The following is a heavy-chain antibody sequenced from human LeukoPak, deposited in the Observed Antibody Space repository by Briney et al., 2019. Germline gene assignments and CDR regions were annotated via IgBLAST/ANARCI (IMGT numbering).Heavy chain of an antibody. J-gene: IGHJ6*03. V-gene: IGHV3-53*01. CDR3: ARRWAYYYYMDV. D-gene: IGHD4-23*01. CDR1: GFTVSSNY. CDR2: IYSGGST. Sequence: GGSLRLSCAASGFTVSSNYMSWVRQAPGKGLEWVSVIYSGGSTYYADSVKGRFTISRDNFKNTLYLQMNSLRAEDTAVYYCARRWAYYYYMDVWGKGTTVTVSS.